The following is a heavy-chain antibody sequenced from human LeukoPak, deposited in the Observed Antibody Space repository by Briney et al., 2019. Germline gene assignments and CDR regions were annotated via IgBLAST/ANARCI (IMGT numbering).Heavy chain of an antibody. Sequence: VSVKVSCKASGYSFTSHHMHWVRQAPGQGLEWMGLINPSGSSTLYAQKFQGRVTMTRDMSTTTDYMELSRLRSDDTAVYYCARGGRTANAFDIWGQGTMVTVSS. CDR1: GYSFTSHH. J-gene: IGHJ3*02. CDR3: ARGGRTANAFDI. V-gene: IGHV1-46*01. CDR2: INPSGSST. D-gene: IGHD4-17*01.